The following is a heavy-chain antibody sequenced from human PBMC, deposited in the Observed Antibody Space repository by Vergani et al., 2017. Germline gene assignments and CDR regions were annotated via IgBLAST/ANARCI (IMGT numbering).Heavy chain of an antibody. J-gene: IGHJ6*02. CDR1: GGSISRYY. Sequence: QVQLQESGPGLVKPSETLSLTVTVSGGSISRYYWSWLRQPPGKGLEWIGYIYYSGSTNYNPSLKSRVTISVDTSKNQFSLKLSSVTAADTAVYYCARVGLRYSYYYYGMDVWGQGTTVTVSS. D-gene: IGHD5-12*01. V-gene: IGHV4-59*01. CDR2: IYYSGST. CDR3: ARVGLRYSYYYYGMDV.